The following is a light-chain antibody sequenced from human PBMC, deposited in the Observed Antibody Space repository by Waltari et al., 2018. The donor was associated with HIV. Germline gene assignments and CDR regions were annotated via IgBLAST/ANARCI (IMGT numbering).Light chain of an antibody. Sequence: QFVLTQPPSLSAAPGQKVTISCSTSSSRSPDIGDALVSWYQHVPGEAPKLVIDDNEKRPSGIPDRFSCSRTATSATLAITGLQTEDGAIYYCGSWFRGLRGGVFGGGTKLTVL. CDR1: SSRSPDIGDAL. CDR2: DNE. J-gene: IGLJ2*01. V-gene: IGLV1-51*01. CDR3: GSWFRGLRGGV.